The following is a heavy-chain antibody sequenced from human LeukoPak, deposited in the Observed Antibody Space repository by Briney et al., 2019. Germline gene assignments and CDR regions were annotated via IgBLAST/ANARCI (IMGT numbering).Heavy chain of an antibody. J-gene: IGHJ4*02. CDR1: GFTFSSYE. V-gene: IGHV3-48*03. Sequence: PGGSLRLSCVVSGFTFSSYETNWVRQAPGKGLEWLSHISSSGSSIQYADSVKGRFTISRDNAKNSLYLQMNSLRAEDTAVYYCARARDGPFDYWGQGTLVTVSS. CDR3: ARARDGPFDY. D-gene: IGHD5-24*01. CDR2: ISSSGSSI.